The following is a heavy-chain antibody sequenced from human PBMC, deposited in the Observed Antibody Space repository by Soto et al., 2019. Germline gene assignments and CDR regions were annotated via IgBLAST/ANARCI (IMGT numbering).Heavy chain of an antibody. CDR2: IYYSGST. J-gene: IGHJ6*04. CDR3: SRHLYYDSSGYFMGTVMDV. CDR1: GGSMSSYY. V-gene: IGHV4-59*01. Sequence: NPXETLSLTCTVAGGSMSSYYWSWIRQPPGKGLEWIGYIYYSGSTNYNPSLKSRVTISVDTSKNQFSLKLSCVTAADTAVYYCSRHLYYDSSGYFMGTVMDVWGKGTTFT. D-gene: IGHD3-22*01.